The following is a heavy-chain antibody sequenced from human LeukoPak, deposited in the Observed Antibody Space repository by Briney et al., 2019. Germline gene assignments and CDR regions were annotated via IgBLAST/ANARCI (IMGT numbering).Heavy chain of an antibody. CDR2: IYYSGST. D-gene: IGHD6-19*01. Sequence: SETLSLTCSASGGSISSDYWSWIRQPPGKGLEWIEYIYYSGSTNYNPSLKSRVTISVDTSKNQFSLKLSSVTAADTAVYYCARHVPHRSGYSSGWAFDYWGQGTLVTVSS. CDR1: GGSISSDY. V-gene: IGHV4-59*08. CDR3: ARHVPHRSGYSSGWAFDY. J-gene: IGHJ4*02.